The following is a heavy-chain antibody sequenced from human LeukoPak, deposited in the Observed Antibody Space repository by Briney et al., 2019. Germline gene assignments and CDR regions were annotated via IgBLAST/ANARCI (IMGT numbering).Heavy chain of an antibody. CDR1: GFTFSSYA. CDR2: ISGSGGST. V-gene: IGHV3-23*01. J-gene: IGHJ6*03. D-gene: IGHD3-3*01. CDR3: ARDAIFGVDTYYYYMDV. Sequence: GGSLRLSCAASGFTFSSYAMSWVRQAPGKGLEWVSAISGSGGSTYYADSVKGRFTISRDNAKNSLYLQMNSLRAEDTALYYCARDAIFGVDTYYYYMDVWGKGTTVTVSS.